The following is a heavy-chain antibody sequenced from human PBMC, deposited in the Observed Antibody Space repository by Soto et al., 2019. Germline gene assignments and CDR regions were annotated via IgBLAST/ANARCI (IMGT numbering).Heavy chain of an antibody. CDR2: ISGSGGVT. Sequence: GGSLRLSCAASGFTFDNYAMNWVRQAPGKGLEWVAHISGSGGVTEYADSVKGRFSISKDNSKNTLYLQMNNLAVEDTAQYYCANEGPYINSWSTAGYCQNRGHGTLVTVAS. D-gene: IGHD2-21*02. CDR1: GFTFDNYA. V-gene: IGHV3-23*01. J-gene: IGHJ1*01. CDR3: ANEGPYINSWSTAGYCQN.